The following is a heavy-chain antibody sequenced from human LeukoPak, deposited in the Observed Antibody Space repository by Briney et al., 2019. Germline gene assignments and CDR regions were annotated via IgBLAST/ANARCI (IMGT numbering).Heavy chain of an antibody. J-gene: IGHJ4*02. CDR1: GFTFNVHG. D-gene: IGHD3-3*01. Sequence: GGSLRLSCVASGFTFNVHGMSWGRQAPGEGLEWVSSVGGGTDIHYAASVKGRFTASRDDSKNTLYLQMNSLRAEDTAVYYCARVARFLEWLPYFDYWGQGTLVTVSS. CDR3: ARVARFLEWLPYFDY. CDR2: VGGGTDI. V-gene: IGHV3-23*01.